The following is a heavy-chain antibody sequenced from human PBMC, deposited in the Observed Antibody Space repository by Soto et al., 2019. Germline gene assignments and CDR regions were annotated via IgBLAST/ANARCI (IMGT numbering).Heavy chain of an antibody. CDR3: ARIAVAGSGADY. Sequence: GGSLRLSCAASGFTFSSYSMNWVRQAPGKGLEWVSSISSSSSYIYYADSVKGRFTISRDNAKNSLYLQMNSLRAEDTAVYYCARIAVAGSGADYWGQGTLVTVSS. CDR2: ISSSSSYI. D-gene: IGHD6-19*01. V-gene: IGHV3-21*01. J-gene: IGHJ4*02. CDR1: GFTFSSYS.